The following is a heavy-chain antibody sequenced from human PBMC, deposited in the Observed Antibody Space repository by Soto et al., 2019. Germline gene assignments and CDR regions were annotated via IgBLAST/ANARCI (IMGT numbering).Heavy chain of an antibody. CDR2: IYYSGST. CDR3: ARGQGVLRYFDWAPTD. V-gene: IGHV4-59*01. J-gene: IGHJ4*02. CDR1: VGSISRYY. D-gene: IGHD3-9*01. Sequence: PSETLSLTCTVSVGSISRYYWSWIRQPPGKGLEWIGYIYYSGSTNYNPSLKSRVTISVDTSKNQFSLKLSSVTAADTAVYYCARGQGVLRYFDWAPTDWGQGTLVTVSS.